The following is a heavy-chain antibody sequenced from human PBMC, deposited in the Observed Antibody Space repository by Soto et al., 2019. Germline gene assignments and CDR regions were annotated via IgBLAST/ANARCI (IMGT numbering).Heavy chain of an antibody. J-gene: IGHJ4*02. CDR1: GFTFSSYG. CDR2: IWYDGTYK. V-gene: IGHV3-30*02. CDR3: AKDRGYYSSSWPLY. D-gene: IGHD6-13*01. Sequence: PGGSLRLSCAASGFTFSSYGMHWVRQAPGKGLEWVAVIWYDGTYKHYADSVKGRFTFSRDNSKNTVYLQMNSLRAEDTAVYYCAKDRGYYSSSWPLYWGQGT.